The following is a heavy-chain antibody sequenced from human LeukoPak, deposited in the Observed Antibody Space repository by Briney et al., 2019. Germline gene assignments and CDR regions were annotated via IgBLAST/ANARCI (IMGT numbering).Heavy chain of an antibody. CDR3: ARVAARESEDGYFDY. CDR2: IHPDSGGT. CDR1: GYTFSAYY. V-gene: IGHV1-2*02. D-gene: IGHD2-15*01. J-gene: IGHJ4*02. Sequence: ASVKVSCKASGYTFSAYYIHWVRQAPGQGLEWMGYIHPDSGGTKYAQKSQGRVTMTRDTSINTAYMELSRLRSDDTAVYYCARVAARESEDGYFDYWGQGTLVTVSS.